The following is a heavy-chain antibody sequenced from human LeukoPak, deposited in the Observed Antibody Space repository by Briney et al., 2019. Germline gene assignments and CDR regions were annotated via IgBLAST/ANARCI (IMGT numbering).Heavy chain of an antibody. V-gene: IGHV3-74*01. Sequence: GGSLRLSCVASGFTFSGYWMHWVRQPPGKGLVWVSRIKSDGSMTNYADSVKGRFTISRDNAKNTLYLQMNSLRAEDTAVYYCASQVVGAAFDPWGQGTLVTVSS. D-gene: IGHD2-15*01. CDR1: GFTFSGYW. CDR2: IKSDGSMT. J-gene: IGHJ5*02. CDR3: ASQVVGAAFDP.